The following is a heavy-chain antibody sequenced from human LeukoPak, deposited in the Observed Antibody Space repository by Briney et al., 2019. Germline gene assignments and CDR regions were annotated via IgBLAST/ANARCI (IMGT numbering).Heavy chain of an antibody. J-gene: IGHJ4*02. D-gene: IGHD1/OR15-1a*01. CDR1: GGSISSNSYC. Sequence: SETLSLTCTVSGGSISSNSYCWGWIRQPPGEGLEWIGTIYYTGSIYYNPSLRSRVTISVDTSKSQFSLKLSSVTAADTAVYFCTRDREHGSQDSWGQGTLVTVS. CDR2: IYYTGSI. CDR3: TRDREHGSQDS. V-gene: IGHV4-39*07.